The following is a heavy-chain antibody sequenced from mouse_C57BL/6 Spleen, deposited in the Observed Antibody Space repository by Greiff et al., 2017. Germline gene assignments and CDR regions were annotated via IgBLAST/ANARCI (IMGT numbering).Heavy chain of an antibody. CDR1: GFTFNTYA. CDR2: IRSKSSNYAT. Sequence: EVQRVESGGGLVQPKGSLKLSCAASGFTFNTYAMHWVRQAPGKGLEWVARIRSKSSNYATYYADSVKDRFTISRDDSQSMLYLQMNNLKTEDTAMYYCVRDRDYYGSSWFAYWGQGTLVTVSA. D-gene: IGHD2-1*01. CDR3: VRDRDYYGSSWFAY. J-gene: IGHJ3*01. V-gene: IGHV10-3*01.